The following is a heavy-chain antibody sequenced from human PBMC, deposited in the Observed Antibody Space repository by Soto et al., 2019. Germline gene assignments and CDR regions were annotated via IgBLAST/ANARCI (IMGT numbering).Heavy chain of an antibody. CDR1: GFTFSSHA. D-gene: IGHD5-12*01. V-gene: IGHV3-33*01. J-gene: IGHJ4*02. Sequence: QVQLVESGGGVVQPGRSLRLSCTASGFTFSSHAMHWVRQAPGKGLEWVAVIWYDGTTKYHADSVWGRFTISRDTSKNTLYLQMNSLRVEETAVYYCARDGLEYSGYDIDFWGQGTLVTVSS. CDR2: IWYDGTTK. CDR3: ARDGLEYSGYDIDF.